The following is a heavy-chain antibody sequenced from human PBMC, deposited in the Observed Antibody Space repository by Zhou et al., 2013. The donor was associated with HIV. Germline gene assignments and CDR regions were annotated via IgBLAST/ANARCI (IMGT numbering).Heavy chain of an antibody. V-gene: IGHV1-69*05. J-gene: IGHJ5*02. Sequence: QVHLVQSGAEIKKPGSSVKVSCKAYGGTLNTSAISWVRQAPGQGLEWMGGFIPMFGTANYAEQFHDRITIITDGSTDTAYMELSGLRPDDTAVYYCARQSLAEDVFDPWGQGTLVTVSS. CDR1: GGTLNTSA. CDR2: FIPMFGTA. CDR3: ARQSLAEDVFDP.